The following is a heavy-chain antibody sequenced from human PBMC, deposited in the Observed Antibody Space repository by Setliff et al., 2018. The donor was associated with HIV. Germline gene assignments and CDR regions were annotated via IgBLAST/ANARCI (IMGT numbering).Heavy chain of an antibody. D-gene: IGHD2-2*01. CDR1: GYSFTNYW. V-gene: IGHV5-51*01. CDR2: IYPADSDT. Sequence: PGESLTISCKGSGYSFTNYWIGWVRQVPGKGLEWMGIIYPADSDTRYSPSFQGQVAISADKSISTAYLQWSSLRASDTAVYYCSRASDPSHRMPPTNYYYYMDVWGKGTKVTSP. J-gene: IGHJ6*03. CDR3: SRASDPSHRMPPTNYYYYMDV.